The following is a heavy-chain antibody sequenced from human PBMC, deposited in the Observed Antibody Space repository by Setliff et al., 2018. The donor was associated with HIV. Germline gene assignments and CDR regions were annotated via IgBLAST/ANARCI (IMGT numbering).Heavy chain of an antibody. CDR3: ARGRQFTFWSAYMHMDV. J-gene: IGHJ6*03. CDR1: GGSFSNDY. Sequence: SETLSLTCAVYGGSFSNDYLDWIRQTPGEGLEWIGEIDHSGSTKYNPSLKSRVAISVDTSKNQFSLEVNCGTAADTAIYYCARGRQFTFWSAYMHMDVWGKGTSVNVSS. CDR2: IDHSGST. V-gene: IGHV4-34*01. D-gene: IGHD3-3*01.